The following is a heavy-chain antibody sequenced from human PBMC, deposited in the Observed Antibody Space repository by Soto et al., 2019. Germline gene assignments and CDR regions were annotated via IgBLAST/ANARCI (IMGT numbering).Heavy chain of an antibody. D-gene: IGHD2-8*02. V-gene: IGHV3-7*04. CDR2: ISPDGSEE. CDR1: GFTFSGYW. CDR3: TRDLDHDTGP. Sequence: EVQLVESGGGLVQPGGSLRLSCAASGFTFSGYWMTWVRQAPGKGLEGVANISPDGSEEYYVDSVKGRFTISRDNAKNSVDLQMNSLRGEDTALYYCTRDLDHDTGPWGQGTQVTVSS. J-gene: IGHJ5*02.